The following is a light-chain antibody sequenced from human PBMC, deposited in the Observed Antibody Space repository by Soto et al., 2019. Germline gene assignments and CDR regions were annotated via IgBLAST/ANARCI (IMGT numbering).Light chain of an antibody. CDR2: DDS. Sequence: SYELTQPPSVSVAPGQAARITWGGNNIGSKSVHWYQQKPGQAPVLVVYDDSDRPSGIPERFSGSNSGYTATLTIRRVEAGDEADYYCQVWDSSSDHYVFGTGTKVTVL. CDR3: QVWDSSSDHYV. J-gene: IGLJ1*01. CDR1: NIGSKS. V-gene: IGLV3-21*02.